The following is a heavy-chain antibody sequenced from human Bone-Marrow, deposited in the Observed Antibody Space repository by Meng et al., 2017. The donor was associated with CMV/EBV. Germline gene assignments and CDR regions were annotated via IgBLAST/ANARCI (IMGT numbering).Heavy chain of an antibody. V-gene: IGHV4-38-2*02. CDR1: GYSISSGYY. J-gene: IGHJ4*02. Sequence: SESLSLTCTVSGYSISSGYYWGWIRQPPGKGLEWMGSIYHSGSTYYNPSLKSRVTISVDKSKNQFSLKLSSVTAADTAVYYCARVGWNYFRGVFDYWGQGTLVTVSS. D-gene: IGHD1-7*01. CDR3: ARVGWNYFRGVFDY. CDR2: IYHSGST.